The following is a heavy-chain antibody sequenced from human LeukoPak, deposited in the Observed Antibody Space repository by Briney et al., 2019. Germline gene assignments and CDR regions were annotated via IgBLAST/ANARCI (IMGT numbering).Heavy chain of an antibody. CDR1: GFTFSSYG. Sequence: PGGSLRLSCAASGFTFSSYGMHWVRQAPGKGLEWVAVIWYDGSNKYYADSVKGRFTISRDNSKDTLYLQMNSLRAEDTAVYYCARDRGYSYGSYYFDYWGQGTLVTVSS. J-gene: IGHJ4*02. D-gene: IGHD5-18*01. V-gene: IGHV3-33*01. CDR2: IWYDGSNK. CDR3: ARDRGYSYGSYYFDY.